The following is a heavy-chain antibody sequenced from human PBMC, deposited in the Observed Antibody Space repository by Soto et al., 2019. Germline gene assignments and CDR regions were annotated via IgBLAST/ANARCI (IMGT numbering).Heavy chain of an antibody. V-gene: IGHV3-23*01. J-gene: IGHJ4*02. CDR2: ISGNGGTT. CDR3: AKYQGNGRLYFDP. CDR1: GFTCRNYA. Sequence: PGGSLRLSCTASGFTCRNYATSWVRQAPGKGIRWVSAISGNGGTTYYAGSVKSRFTLSRDNFKDTLDLQVNGLRTEDTTVYYCAKYQGNGRLYFDPLGLGTLVTVSS. D-gene: IGHD2-8*01.